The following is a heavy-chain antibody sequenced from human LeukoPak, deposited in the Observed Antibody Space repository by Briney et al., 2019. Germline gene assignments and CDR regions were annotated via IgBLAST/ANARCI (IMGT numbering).Heavy chain of an antibody. CDR3: ACAITLYSGSYGFDY. J-gene: IGHJ4*02. V-gene: IGHV3-30*03. CDR1: GFTLSSFG. CDR2: ISYDGSNK. D-gene: IGHD1-26*01. Sequence: GGSLRLSCAASGFTLSSFGMHWVRQAPGKGLEWVAIISYDGSNKYYADSVKGRFTISRDNSKNTLYLQMSSLRAKDTAVYYCACAITLYSGSYGFDYWGQGTLVTVSS.